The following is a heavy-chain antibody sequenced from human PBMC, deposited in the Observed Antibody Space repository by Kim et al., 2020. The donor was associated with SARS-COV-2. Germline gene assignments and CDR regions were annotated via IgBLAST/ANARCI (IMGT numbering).Heavy chain of an antibody. V-gene: IGHV4-59*01. D-gene: IGHD1-26*01. J-gene: IGHJ3*02. Sequence: TPSPKSGVTLSVDTSKNQFSLKRSSVTAADTAVYYCARVTSGSYDAFDIWGQGTMVTVSS. CDR3: ARVTSGSYDAFDI.